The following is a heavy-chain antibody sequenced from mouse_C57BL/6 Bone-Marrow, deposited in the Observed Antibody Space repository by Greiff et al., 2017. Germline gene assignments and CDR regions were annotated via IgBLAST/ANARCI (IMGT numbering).Heavy chain of an antibody. CDR3: TSITTVPFDY. CDR2: IDPENGDT. V-gene: IGHV14-4*01. D-gene: IGHD1-1*01. CDR1: GFNIKDDY. J-gene: IGHJ2*01. Sequence: VQLQQSGAELVRPGASVKLSCTASGFNIKDDYMHWVKQRPEQGLEWIGWIDPENGDTEYASKFQGKATITADTSANTAYLQLSSLTSEDPAVYYCTSITTVPFDYWGQGTTLTVSS.